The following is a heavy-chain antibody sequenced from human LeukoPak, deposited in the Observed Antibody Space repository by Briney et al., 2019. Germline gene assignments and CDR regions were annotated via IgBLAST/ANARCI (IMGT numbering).Heavy chain of an antibody. J-gene: IGHJ1*01. D-gene: IGHD6-19*01. V-gene: IGHV1-18*01. CDR2: ISAYNGNT. CDR1: GYTFTSYG. Sequence: ASVKVSCKASGYTFTSYGISWVRQVPGQGLEWMGWISAYNGNTNYAQKLQGRVTMTTDTSTSTAYMELRSLRSDDTAVYYCARAAVAVAGTRYFQHWGQGTLVTVSS. CDR3: ARAAVAVAGTRYFQH.